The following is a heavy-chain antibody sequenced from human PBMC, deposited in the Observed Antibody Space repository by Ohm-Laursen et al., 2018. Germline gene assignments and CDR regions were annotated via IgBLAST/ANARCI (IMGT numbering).Heavy chain of an antibody. V-gene: IGHV4-61*01. Sequence: SDTLSLTCTVSGGSVSSGSYYWSWIRQPPGKGLEWIGYIYYSGSTNYNPSLKSRVTISVDTSKNQFSLKPSSVTAADTAVYYCAGAGDQGYFDYWGQGTLVTVSS. CDR2: IYYSGST. CDR1: GGSVSSGSYY. J-gene: IGHJ4*02. D-gene: IGHD7-27*01. CDR3: AGAGDQGYFDY.